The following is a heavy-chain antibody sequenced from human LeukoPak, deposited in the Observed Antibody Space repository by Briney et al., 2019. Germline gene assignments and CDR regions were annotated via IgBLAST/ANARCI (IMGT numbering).Heavy chain of an antibody. Sequence: GGSLRLSCAASGFTLSSYEMNWVRQAPGKGLEWVSYISSSGSTIYYADSVKGRFTISRDSAKNSLYLQMNSLRAEDTAVYYCATETIGRHYDYWGQGTLLTVSS. D-gene: IGHD1-14*01. J-gene: IGHJ4*02. CDR1: GFTLSSYE. V-gene: IGHV3-48*03. CDR2: ISSSGSTI. CDR3: ATETIGRHYDY.